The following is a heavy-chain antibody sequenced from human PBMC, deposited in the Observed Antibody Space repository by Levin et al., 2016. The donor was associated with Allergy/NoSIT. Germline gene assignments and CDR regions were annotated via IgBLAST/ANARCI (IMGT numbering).Heavy chain of an antibody. CDR1: GYTFTSYA. V-gene: IGHV1-3*01. J-gene: IGHJ5*02. Sequence: ASVKVSCKASGYTFTSYAMHWVRQAPGQRLEWMGWINAGNGNTKYSQKFQGRVTITRDTSASTAYMELSSLRSEDTAVYYCARALRGSWFAWFDPWGQGTLVTVSS. CDR2: INAGNGNT. D-gene: IGHD6-13*01. CDR3: ARALRGSWFAWFDP.